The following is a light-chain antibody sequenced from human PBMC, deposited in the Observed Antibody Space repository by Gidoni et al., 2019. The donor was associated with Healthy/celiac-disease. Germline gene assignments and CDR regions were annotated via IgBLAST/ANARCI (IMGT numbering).Light chain of an antibody. CDR3: QQRSNWLT. V-gene: IGKV3-11*01. Sequence: DIVLTQSPATLSLSPGERATLSCRASQSVSSYLAWYQQKPGQAPRLLSYDASNRATGIPPRFSGSGSATDFTLTSSSLEPEDFAVYYWQQRSNWLTFGGGTKVEIK. CDR2: DAS. CDR1: QSVSSY. J-gene: IGKJ4*01.